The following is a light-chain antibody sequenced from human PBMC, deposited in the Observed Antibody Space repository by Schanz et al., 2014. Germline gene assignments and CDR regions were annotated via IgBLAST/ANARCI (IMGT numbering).Light chain of an antibody. CDR1: SSDIGSYNL. CDR3: CSYAGSSTLKWV. V-gene: IGLV2-23*03. Sequence: QSALTQPASVSGSPGQSITISCTGTSSDIGSYNLVSWYQQHPDKAPKLMIYEGSKRPSGVSNRFSGSKSGNTASLTISGLQAEDEADEYACSYAGSSTLKWVFGGGTKLTVL. CDR2: EGS. J-gene: IGLJ3*02.